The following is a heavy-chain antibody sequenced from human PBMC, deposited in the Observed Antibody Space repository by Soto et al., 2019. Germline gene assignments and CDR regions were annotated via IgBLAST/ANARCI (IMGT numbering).Heavy chain of an antibody. V-gene: IGHV4-39*01. Sequence: PSETLSLTCSVSGGSITSSSYYWGWIRRPPGKGLEWIGTIHYSGSTYYNPSLKSRITISVDTSKSQFSLNVTSVTAADTAVYFCARGRYCLTGRCFPNWFDSWGQGALVTVSS. CDR1: GGSITSSSYY. J-gene: IGHJ5*01. CDR3: ARGRYCLTGRCFPNWFDS. CDR2: IHYSGST. D-gene: IGHD7-27*01.